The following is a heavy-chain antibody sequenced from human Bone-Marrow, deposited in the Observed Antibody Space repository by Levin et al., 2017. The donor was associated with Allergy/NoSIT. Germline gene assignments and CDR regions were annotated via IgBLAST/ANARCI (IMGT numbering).Heavy chain of an antibody. CDR3: ARVSQKGYSGGWFDP. D-gene: IGHD2-15*01. V-gene: IGHV1-2*02. CDR1: GYTFTGYY. Sequence: PVASVKVSCKASGYTFTGYYMHWVRQAPGQGLEWMGWINPNSGGTNYAQKFQGRVTMTRDTSISTAYMELSRLRSDDTAVYYCARVSQKGYSGGWFDPWGQGTLVTVSS. J-gene: IGHJ5*02. CDR2: INPNSGGT.